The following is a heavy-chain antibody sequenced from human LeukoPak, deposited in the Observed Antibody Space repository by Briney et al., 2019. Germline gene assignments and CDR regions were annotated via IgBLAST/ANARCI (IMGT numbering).Heavy chain of an antibody. CDR3: AREASGWNFDH. Sequence: SETLSLTCTVSGGSISPYYWNWIRQPAGKGLEWIGRIYTSGNTNHNSSLKSRVTMSVDTSKNQFSLKLKSVTAADTAVYYCAREASGWNFDHWGQGTLVTVSS. CDR2: IYTSGNT. D-gene: IGHD6-19*01. V-gene: IGHV4-4*07. J-gene: IGHJ4*02. CDR1: GGSISPYY.